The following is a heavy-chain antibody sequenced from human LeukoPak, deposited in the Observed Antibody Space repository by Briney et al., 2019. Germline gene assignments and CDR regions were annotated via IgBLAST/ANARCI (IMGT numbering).Heavy chain of an antibody. CDR3: ARTTVVIAGRAFDI. D-gene: IGHD4-23*01. V-gene: IGHV4-59*08. Sequence: SETLSLTCTVSGGSISSYYWSWIRQPPGKGLEGIGYIYYSGSTNYNPSLKSRVTISVDTSKNQFSLKLSSVTAADTAVYYCARTTVVIAGRAFDIWGQGTMVTVSS. CDR1: GGSISSYY. J-gene: IGHJ3*02. CDR2: IYYSGST.